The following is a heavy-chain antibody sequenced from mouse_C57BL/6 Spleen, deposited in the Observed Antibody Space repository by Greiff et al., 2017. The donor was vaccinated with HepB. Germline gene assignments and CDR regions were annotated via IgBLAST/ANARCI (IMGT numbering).Heavy chain of an antibody. D-gene: IGHD1-1*01. J-gene: IGHJ3*01. CDR3: VRQDYYGSPLFAY. Sequence: EVQVVESGGGLVQPKGSLKLSCAASGFSFNTYAMNWVRQAPGKGLEWVARIRSKSNNYATYYADSVKDRFTISRDDSESMLYLQMNNLKTEDTAMYYCVRQDYYGSPLFAYWGQGTLVTVSA. CDR1: GFSFNTYA. V-gene: IGHV10-1*01. CDR2: IRSKSNNYAT.